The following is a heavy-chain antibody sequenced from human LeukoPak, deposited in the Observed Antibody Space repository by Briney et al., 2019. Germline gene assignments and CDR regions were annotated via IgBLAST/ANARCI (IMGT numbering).Heavy chain of an antibody. J-gene: IGHJ6*03. CDR2: IYTSGST. Sequence: SETLSLTCTVSVGSISSGSYYWSWIRQPAGKGLEWIGRIYTSGSTNYNPSLKSRVTISVDTSKNQFSLKLSSVTAADTAVYYCARTQKPEYYYHYYRDAWGKGTMVTVSS. CDR3: ARTQKPEYYYHYYRDA. D-gene: IGHD1-7*01. V-gene: IGHV4-61*02. CDR1: VGSISSGSYY.